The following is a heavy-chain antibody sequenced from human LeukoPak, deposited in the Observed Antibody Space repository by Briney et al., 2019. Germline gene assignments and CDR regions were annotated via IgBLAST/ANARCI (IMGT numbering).Heavy chain of an antibody. CDR2: IKQDGSEK. Sequence: PGGSLRLSCAASGFTFSSYWMSWARQAPGKGLEWVANIKQDGSEKHYVDSVKGRFTISRDNAKNSSYLQMNSLRAEDTAVYYCARDNVRKDDYWGQGTLVTVSS. J-gene: IGHJ4*02. V-gene: IGHV3-7*01. CDR3: ARDNVRKDDY. CDR1: GFTFSSYW. D-gene: IGHD2-8*01.